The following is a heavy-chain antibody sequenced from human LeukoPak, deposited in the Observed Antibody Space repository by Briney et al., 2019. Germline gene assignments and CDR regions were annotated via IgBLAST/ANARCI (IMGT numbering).Heavy chain of an antibody. CDR1: GGSSLSGYY. Sequence: PSETLSLTCAVYGGSSLSGYYWSWIRQSPGKGLEWIGEINHSGSSNYKSSLKSRVTILVETSKNQFSLRLTSVTAADTAVYYCAREYGARHLSAFDIWGQGTMVTVSS. V-gene: IGHV4-34*01. J-gene: IGHJ3*02. CDR2: INHSGSS. CDR3: AREYGARHLSAFDI. D-gene: IGHD2-2*01.